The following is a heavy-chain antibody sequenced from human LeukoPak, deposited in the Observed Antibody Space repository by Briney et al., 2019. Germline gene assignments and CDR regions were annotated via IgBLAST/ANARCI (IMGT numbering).Heavy chain of an antibody. D-gene: IGHD1-26*01. Sequence: GGSLRLSCAVSGFTFSRNSMNWVRQAPGKGLERVSSISTSSSHIYYADSVKGRFTISRDNARNSLYLQMNSLRAEDTAVYYCARGGVGVTLISWSDYWGQGTLVTVSS. V-gene: IGHV3-21*01. CDR2: ISTSSSHI. CDR3: ARGGVGVTLISWSDY. J-gene: IGHJ4*02. CDR1: GFTFSRNS.